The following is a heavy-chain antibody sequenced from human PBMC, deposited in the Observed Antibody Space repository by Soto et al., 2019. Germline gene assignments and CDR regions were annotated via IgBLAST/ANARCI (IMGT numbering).Heavy chain of an antibody. J-gene: IGHJ3*02. Sequence: QITLKESGPTLVKPTQTLTLTCTFSGFSLSTSGVGVGWIRQPPGKALGWLALIYWNDDKRYSPSLKSRLTITKDTSKNQVVLTMTNMDPVDTATYYCAHTKEYSSSGYGDAFDIWGQGTMVTVSS. D-gene: IGHD6-13*01. CDR3: AHTKEYSSSGYGDAFDI. CDR2: IYWNDDK. V-gene: IGHV2-5*01. CDR1: GFSLSTSGVG.